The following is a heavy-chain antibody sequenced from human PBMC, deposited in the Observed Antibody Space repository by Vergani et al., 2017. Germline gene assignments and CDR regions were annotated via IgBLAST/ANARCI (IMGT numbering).Heavy chain of an antibody. CDR1: GYSFTSYW. CDR2: IYPGDSDT. CDR3: ARHLHCSSTSCSGIYYMDV. D-gene: IGHD2-2*01. Sequence: EVQLVQSGAEVKKPGESLKISCKGSGYSFTSYWIGWVRQMPGKGLEWMGIIYPGDSDTRYSPSFQGKVTISADKSISTAYLQWSSLKASDTAMYYCARHLHCSSTSCSGIYYMDVWGKGTTVTVSS. V-gene: IGHV5-51*01. J-gene: IGHJ6*03.